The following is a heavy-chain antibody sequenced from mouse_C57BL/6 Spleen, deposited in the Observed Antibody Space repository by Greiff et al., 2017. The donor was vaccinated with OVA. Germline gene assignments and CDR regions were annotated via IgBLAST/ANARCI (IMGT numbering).Heavy chain of an antibody. CDR1: GFTFSSYA. CDR3: TRAGHYDVGAMDY. J-gene: IGHJ4*01. Sequence: EVKLVESGEGLVKPGGSLKLSCAASGFTFSSYAMSWVRQTPEKRLEWVAYISSGGDYIYYADTVKGRFTISRDNARNTLYLQMSSLKSEDTAMYYCTRAGHYDVGAMDYWGQGTSVTVSS. D-gene: IGHD2-4*01. CDR2: ISSGGDYI. V-gene: IGHV5-9-1*02.